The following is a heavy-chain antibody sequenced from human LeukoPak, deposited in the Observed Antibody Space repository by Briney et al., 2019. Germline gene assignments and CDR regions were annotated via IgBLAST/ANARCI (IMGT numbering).Heavy chain of an antibody. CDR2: IYISGST. CDR1: GGSFSSYY. CDR3: ARAPYSDSWYYFDY. Sequence: PSETLSLTCTVSGGSFSSYYWSWIRQPAGKGLECIGRIYISGSTSYNPSLKSRVTMSVDTSKNQFSLKLSSVTAADTAVYYCARAPYSDSWYYFDYWGQGTLVTVSS. V-gene: IGHV4-4*07. J-gene: IGHJ4*02. D-gene: IGHD2-8*01.